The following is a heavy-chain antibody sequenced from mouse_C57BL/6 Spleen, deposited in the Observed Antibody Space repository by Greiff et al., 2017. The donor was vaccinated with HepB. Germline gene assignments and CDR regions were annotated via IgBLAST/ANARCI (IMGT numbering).Heavy chain of an antibody. D-gene: IGHD1-1*01. Sequence: EVNVVESGGDLVKPGGSLKLSCAASGFTFSSYGMSWVRQTPDKRLEWVATISSGGSYTYYPDSVKGRFTISRDNAKNTLYLQMSSLKSEDTAMYYCARQGYGSSYGGFAYWGQGTLVTVSA. CDR1: GFTFSSYG. J-gene: IGHJ3*01. CDR3: ARQGYGSSYGGFAY. CDR2: ISSGGSYT. V-gene: IGHV5-6*01.